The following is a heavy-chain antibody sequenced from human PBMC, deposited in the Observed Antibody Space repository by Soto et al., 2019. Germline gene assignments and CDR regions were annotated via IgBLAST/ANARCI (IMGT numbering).Heavy chain of an antibody. J-gene: IGHJ5*02. V-gene: IGHV3-21*01. CDR2: ISSSSSYI. CDR1: GFTFSRYS. D-gene: IGHD3-3*02. CDR3: AREVFSGWFDP. Sequence: AGGALILSRAASGFTFSRYSINWVPQAPGKGLEWVSSISSSSSYIYCADSVKGRFTISRDNAKNSLYLQMNSLRAEDTAVYYCAREVFSGWFDPWGQGTLVTVSS.